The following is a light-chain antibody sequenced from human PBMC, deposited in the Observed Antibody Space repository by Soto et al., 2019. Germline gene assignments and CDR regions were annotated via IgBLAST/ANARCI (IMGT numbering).Light chain of an antibody. Sequence: EIVLTQSPATLSLSPGERATLSCRASESVISYLGWYQQRPGQAPRLLIYDASKRATGIPARFSGSGSGTDFTLTISTQEPEDFAVYYCQPRRTFGPGTKVDIK. CDR3: QPRRT. CDR1: ESVISY. V-gene: IGKV3-11*01. J-gene: IGKJ3*01. CDR2: DAS.